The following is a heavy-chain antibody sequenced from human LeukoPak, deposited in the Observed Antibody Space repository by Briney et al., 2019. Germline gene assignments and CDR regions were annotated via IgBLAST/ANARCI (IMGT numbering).Heavy chain of an antibody. V-gene: IGHV1-2*02. J-gene: IGHJ4*02. CDR3: ASEFRQQLPRATYDC. Sequence: WASVKVSCKASGYTFTGYYMHWVRQAPGQGLEWMGWINPKSGGTNYAQNFQGRVTMTRDTSISTAYMELSRRRSDDTAVYYCASEFRQQLPRATYDCGGEGSLVTVSS. CDR2: INPKSGGT. CDR1: GYTFTGYY. D-gene: IGHD6-13*01.